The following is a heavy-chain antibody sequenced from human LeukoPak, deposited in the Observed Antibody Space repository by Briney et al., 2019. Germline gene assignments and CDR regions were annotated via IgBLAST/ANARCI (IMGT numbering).Heavy chain of an antibody. V-gene: IGHV1-2*02. CDR3: ARDSRYSSSLYDY. CDR1: GYTFTGYY. J-gene: IGHJ4*02. Sequence: ASVKVSCKASGYTFTGYYMHWVRQAPGQGLEWMGWINPNSGGTNYAQKFQGRVTMTRDTSISTAYMELSRLRSDDTAVYYCARDSRYSSSLYDYWGQGTLVTVSS. CDR2: INPNSGGT. D-gene: IGHD6-6*01.